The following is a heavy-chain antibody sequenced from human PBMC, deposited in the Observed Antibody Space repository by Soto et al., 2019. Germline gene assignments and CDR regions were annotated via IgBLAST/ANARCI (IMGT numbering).Heavy chain of an antibody. CDR3: ARDLSGDSRGP. CDR2: IWYDGSNK. Sequence: GGSLRLSCAASGFTFSSYGMHWVRQAPGKGLEWVAVIWYDGSNKYYADSVKGRFTISRDNSKNTLDLQMNSLSAEDTAVYYCARDLSGDSRGPWGQGTLVTVSS. D-gene: IGHD3-22*01. CDR1: GFTFSSYG. V-gene: IGHV3-33*01. J-gene: IGHJ5*02.